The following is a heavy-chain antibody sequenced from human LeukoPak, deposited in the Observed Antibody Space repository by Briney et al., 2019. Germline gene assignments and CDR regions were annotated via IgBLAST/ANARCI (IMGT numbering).Heavy chain of an antibody. CDR2: ISGSGGST. CDR1: GFTFSSYA. CDR3: AKSGPTHFRIAAAGSWFDP. V-gene: IGHV3-23*01. D-gene: IGHD6-13*01. J-gene: IGHJ5*02. Sequence: GGSLRLSCAASGFTFSSYAMSWVRQAPGKGLEWVSAISGSGGSTYYADTVKGRFTISRDNSKNTLYLQMNSLRAEDTAVYYCAKSGPTHFRIAAAGSWFDPWGQGTLVTVSS.